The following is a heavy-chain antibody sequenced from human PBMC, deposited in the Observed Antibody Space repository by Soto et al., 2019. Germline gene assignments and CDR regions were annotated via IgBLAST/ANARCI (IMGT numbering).Heavy chain of an antibody. D-gene: IGHD2-8*01. CDR1: GYTFTSYG. J-gene: IGHJ6*02. CDR2: ISVYTGNT. V-gene: IGHV1-18*04. Sequence: QVQLVQSGGEVTKPGASVKVSCKSSGYTFTSYGVSWVRQAPGQGLEWLGWISVYTGNTKQAQKFQDRVTLTTEASTSTAYLELRNLRSDDTAVYYCARDRCTTDECYTHHFAVWGQGTTVTVSS. CDR3: ARDRCTTDECYTHHFAV.